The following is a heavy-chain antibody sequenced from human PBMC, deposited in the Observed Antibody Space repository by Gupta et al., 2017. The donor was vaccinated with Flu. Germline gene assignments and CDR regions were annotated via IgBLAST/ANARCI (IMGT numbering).Heavy chain of an antibody. V-gene: IGHV3-7*01. CDR2: IKQDGSEK. Sequence: EVQLVESGGGLVQPGGSLRVSCAASGFPSSSYSMSWVRQAPRKGLEWVANIKQDGSEKDYVDSVKGRFTISRDNAKNSLYLQMNSLRAEDTAVYYCARGPMHIVVVRPPFLGDYWGQRTLVTVSS. J-gene: IGHJ4*02. D-gene: IGHD2-21*01. CDR1: GFPSSSYS. CDR3: ARGPMHIVVVRPPFLGDY.